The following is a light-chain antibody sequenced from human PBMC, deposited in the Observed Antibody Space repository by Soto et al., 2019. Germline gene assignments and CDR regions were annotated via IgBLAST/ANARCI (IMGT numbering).Light chain of an antibody. J-gene: IGKJ5*01. Sequence: DIQMTQSPSSLSASVGDRVTISCRASQSISTYLHWYQQKAGKAPKLLIYGASSLQSGVPSRFSGSGSGTDFTLTISRLEPEDFAVYYCQQYGSSLITFGQGTRLEIK. V-gene: IGKV1-39*01. CDR3: QQYGSSLIT. CDR1: QSISTY. CDR2: GAS.